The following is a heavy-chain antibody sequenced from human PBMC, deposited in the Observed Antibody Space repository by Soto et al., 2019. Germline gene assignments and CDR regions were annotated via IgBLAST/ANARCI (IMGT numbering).Heavy chain of an antibody. Sequence: EVQLLESGGGLVQPGGSLRLSCATSGFTFSSYAMSWVRQAPGKGLEWVSGISVSGDSRYDTDSVKGRFTISRANSKCTLYLQMNSLRAEDTAVYYCATIFRYGDPEYWGQGVLVTVSS. D-gene: IGHD2-21*02. V-gene: IGHV3-23*01. CDR1: GFTFSSYA. CDR2: ISVSGDSR. CDR3: ATIFRYGDPEY. J-gene: IGHJ4*02.